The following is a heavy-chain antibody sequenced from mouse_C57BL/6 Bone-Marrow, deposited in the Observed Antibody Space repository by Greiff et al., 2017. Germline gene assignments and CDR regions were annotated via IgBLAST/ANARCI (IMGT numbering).Heavy chain of an antibody. Sequence: EVKLVESGGGLVKPGGSLKLSCAASGFTFSDYGMHWVRQAPEKGLEWVAYISSGSSTIYYADTVKGRFTIARDNAKHALFLQMTSLRSEAPAMYYCARPGYYGSSPFDYWGQGTTLTVSS. V-gene: IGHV5-17*01. CDR3: ARPGYYGSSPFDY. J-gene: IGHJ2*01. CDR2: ISSGSSTI. CDR1: GFTFSDYG. D-gene: IGHD1-1*01.